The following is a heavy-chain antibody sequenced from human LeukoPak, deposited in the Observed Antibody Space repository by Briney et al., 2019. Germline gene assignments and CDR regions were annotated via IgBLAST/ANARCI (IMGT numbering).Heavy chain of an antibody. D-gene: IGHD6-19*01. V-gene: IGHV1-18*01. J-gene: IGHJ6*03. CDR1: GYTLTNYG. Sequence: ASVKVSCKASGYTLTNYGISWVRQAPGQGLEWMGWISTDNGNTNYAQNLQGRVTMTTDTSTSTAYMELRSLRSDDTAVYYCARAAGKLYYCYMDVWGKGTTVTVSS. CDR3: ARAAGKLYYCYMDV. CDR2: ISTDNGNT.